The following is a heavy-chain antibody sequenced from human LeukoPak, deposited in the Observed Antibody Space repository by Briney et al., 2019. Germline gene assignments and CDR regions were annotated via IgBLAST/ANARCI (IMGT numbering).Heavy chain of an antibody. CDR1: GFTFSSYA. Sequence: QSGGSLRLSCAASGFTFSSYAMSWVRQAPGKGLEWVSAISGSGGSTYYADSVKGRFTISRDNSKNTLYLQMNSLRAEDTAVYYCARDGIAARPGRPDYYYGMDVWGQGTTVTVSS. CDR3: ARDGIAARPGRPDYYYGMDV. CDR2: ISGSGGST. V-gene: IGHV3-23*01. J-gene: IGHJ6*02. D-gene: IGHD6-6*01.